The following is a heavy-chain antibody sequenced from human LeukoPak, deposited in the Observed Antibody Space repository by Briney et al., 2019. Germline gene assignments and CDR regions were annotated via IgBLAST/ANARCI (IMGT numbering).Heavy chain of an antibody. CDR3: ARQSMHTDFWSGGARRAFDI. V-gene: IGHV4-39*01. D-gene: IGHD3-3*01. Sequence: SETLSLTCTVSGGSISSNNYYWGWVRQPPGKGLEWIGSIYYSGSTYYNPSLKSRVTISVDTSKNQFSLKLSSVTAADTAVFYCARQSMHTDFWSGGARRAFDIWGQGTMVTVSS. J-gene: IGHJ3*02. CDR1: GGSISSNNYY. CDR2: IYYSGST.